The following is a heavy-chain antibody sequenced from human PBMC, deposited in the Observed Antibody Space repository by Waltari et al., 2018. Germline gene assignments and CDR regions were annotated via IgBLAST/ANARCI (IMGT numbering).Heavy chain of an antibody. Sequence: QVQLQESGPGLVKPSATLSLTRAVSGDSTPSASYWCWIRQPPGKGLEWIGYVYHFGSSSYNPSLKSRVTMSVDTSKRQFSLNLSSVTAADTAVYYCARHESAHYGGFDSWGRGTLVTVSA. CDR3: ARHESAHYGGFDS. CDR2: VYHFGSS. D-gene: IGHD4-17*01. CDR1: GDSTPSASY. V-gene: IGHV4-38-2*01. J-gene: IGHJ4*02.